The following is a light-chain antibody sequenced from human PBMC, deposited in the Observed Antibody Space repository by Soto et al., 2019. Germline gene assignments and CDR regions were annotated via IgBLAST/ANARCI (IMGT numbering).Light chain of an antibody. CDR1: YSDIGGYKH. CDR3: SSYTSSTSLLI. Sequence: QSVLTQPASVSASPGQSITISCIGTYSDIGGYKHVSWYQQHPGKAPKLIIYDASSRPSGISNRFSASKSASTASLTISGLQADDEAYYYCSSYTSSTSLLIFGAGTKVTVL. J-gene: IGLJ1*01. CDR2: DAS. V-gene: IGLV2-14*03.